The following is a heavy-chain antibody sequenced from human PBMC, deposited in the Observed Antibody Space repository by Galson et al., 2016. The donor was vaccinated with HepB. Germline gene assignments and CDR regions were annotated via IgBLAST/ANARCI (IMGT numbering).Heavy chain of an antibody. CDR1: GFTFSSSW. CDR3: ARVGGVFYPSLDH. CDR2: SNSDGTSA. Sequence: SLRLSCAASGFTFSSSWMHWVRQAPGKGLMWVSRSNSDGTSATYADSVRGRFTVSRDNAKNTLFLEMNNLRAEDTAVYYCARVGGVFYPSLDHWGQGTLVTVSS. V-gene: IGHV3-74*01. D-gene: IGHD2-21*02. J-gene: IGHJ4*02.